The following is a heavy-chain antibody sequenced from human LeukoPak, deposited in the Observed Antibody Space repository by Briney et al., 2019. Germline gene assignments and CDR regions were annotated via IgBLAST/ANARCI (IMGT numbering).Heavy chain of an antibody. CDR3: ARGPPWYFDL. D-gene: IGHD6-25*01. V-gene: IGHV3-74*01. CDR1: GFTFSSYW. CDR2: INGDGSST. Sequence: PGGSLRLSCAASGFTFSSYWMRWVRQAPGNGLVWVSRINGDGSSTAYADSVKGRFTISRDNAKNTLYLQMNSLTAEDTAVYYCARGPPWYFDLWGRGTLVTVSS. J-gene: IGHJ2*01.